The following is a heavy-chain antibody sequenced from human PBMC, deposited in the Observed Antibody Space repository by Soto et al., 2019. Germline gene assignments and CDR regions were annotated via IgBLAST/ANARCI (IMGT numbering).Heavy chain of an antibody. Sequence: PXXSLRLSCAASGFTVIGNYMSRVRQRPRKGLESLSXIDADXTTYSDDSVKGXFTNCSHXSXNTTYLQRTSLRDEDKAVYYCARDRIPTGMGVWGKGTSVTVYS. CDR3: ARDRIPTGMGV. J-gene: IGHJ6*04. CDR1: GFTVIGNY. V-gene: IGHV3-66*01. CDR2: IDADXTT.